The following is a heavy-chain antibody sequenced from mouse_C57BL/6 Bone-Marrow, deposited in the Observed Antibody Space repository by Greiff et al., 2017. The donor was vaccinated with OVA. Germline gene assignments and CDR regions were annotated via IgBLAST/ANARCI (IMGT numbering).Heavy chain of an antibody. CDR1: GFNIKDDY. D-gene: IGHD1-1*01. CDR3: TAHYYGSSYWFAY. Sequence: EVQLQQSGAELVRPGASVKLSCTASGFNIKDDYMHWVKQRPEQGLEWIGWIDPENGDTESASKFQGKATITADTSSNTAYLQLSSLTSEDTAVYYCTAHYYGSSYWFAYWGQGTLVTVSA. J-gene: IGHJ3*01. V-gene: IGHV14-4*01. CDR2: IDPENGDT.